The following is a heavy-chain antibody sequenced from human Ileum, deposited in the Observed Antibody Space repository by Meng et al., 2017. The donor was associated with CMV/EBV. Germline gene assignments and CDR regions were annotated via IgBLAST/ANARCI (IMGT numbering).Heavy chain of an antibody. V-gene: IGHV3-48*03. CDR1: GFTFNTYE. CDR2: IGKSGTTI. D-gene: IGHD3-22*01. J-gene: IGHJ4*02. Sequence: GESLKISCAASGFTFNTYEMNWVRQAPGKGLEWVSYIGKSGTTIWYADSVRGRFTISRDNAKNTLYLQMDSLRAEDTAVYYCARDKSARDSSAYDYWGQGTLVTVSS. CDR3: ARDKSARDSSAYDY.